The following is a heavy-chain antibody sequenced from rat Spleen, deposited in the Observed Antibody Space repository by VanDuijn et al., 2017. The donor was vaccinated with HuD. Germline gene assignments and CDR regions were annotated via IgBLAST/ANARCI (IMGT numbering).Heavy chain of an antibody. CDR1: GFTFSNYD. V-gene: IGHV5-20*01. Sequence: EVQLVESGGGLVQPGRSMKLSCAASGFTFSNYDMAWVRQAPTKGLEWVASISYDGSSTYYRDSVKGRFTISRDNAKSTLYLQMDSLRSEDTATYYCTTPRGRWGQGVMVTVSS. CDR3: TTPRGR. CDR2: ISYDGSST. D-gene: IGHD1-4*01. J-gene: IGHJ2*01.